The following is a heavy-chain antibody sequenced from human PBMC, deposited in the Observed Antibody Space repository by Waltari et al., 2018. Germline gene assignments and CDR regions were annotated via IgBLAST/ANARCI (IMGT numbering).Heavy chain of an antibody. CDR3: ASSYYDTSGYSPFDY. CDR1: GYTFTGYY. Sequence: QVQLVQSGAEVKKPGASVKVSCKASGYTFTGYYMHWVRQAPGQGLEWRGRIKDSGSTNYNPSLRSRVTISVDTSKNQFSLNLSSVTAADTAVYYCASSYYDTSGYSPFDYWGQGTLVTVSS. J-gene: IGHJ4*02. D-gene: IGHD3-22*01. V-gene: IGHV1-2*06. CDR2: IKDSGST.